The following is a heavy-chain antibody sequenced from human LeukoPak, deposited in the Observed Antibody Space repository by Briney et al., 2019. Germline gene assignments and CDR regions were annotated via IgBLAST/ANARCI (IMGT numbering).Heavy chain of an antibody. CDR3: AKERIAVAGGYLDY. CDR1: GITFSSYG. J-gene: IGHJ4*02. V-gene: IGHV3-30*18. CDR2: ISYDGSNK. D-gene: IGHD6-19*01. Sequence: PGGSLRLSCAASGITFSSYGMHWVRQAPGKGLEWVAVISYDGSNKYYADSVKGRFTISRDNSKNTLYLQMNSLRAEDTAVYYCAKERIAVAGGYLDYWGQGTLVTVSS.